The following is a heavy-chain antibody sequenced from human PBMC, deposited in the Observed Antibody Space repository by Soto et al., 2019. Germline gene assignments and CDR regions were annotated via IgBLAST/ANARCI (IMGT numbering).Heavy chain of an antibody. CDR1: GFTLSRYD. D-gene: IGHD5-18*01. V-gene: IGHV3-13*01. J-gene: IGHJ2*01. CDR3: VRSDYSYGYGWYFDL. CDR2: ISTTGNT. Sequence: GSLRRACSASGFTLSRYDMQWVRQGTGKGPEWVSGISTTGNTYYPDSVKGRFTISRENAKNSLYLQMNRLRAGDTAVYYCVRSDYSYGYGWYFDLWGRGTPVTVSS.